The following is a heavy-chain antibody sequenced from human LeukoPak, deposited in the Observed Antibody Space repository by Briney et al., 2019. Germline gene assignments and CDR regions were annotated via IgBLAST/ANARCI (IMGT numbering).Heavy chain of an antibody. Sequence: PSETLSLTCTVSGGSISSCYWSWIRQPPGKGLEYIGFIYYSGSANYNPSLRSRVTISVDTSKNQFSLRLNSVTAADTAVYYCARFDISGYRAFDFWGQGTMVTVSS. CDR3: ARFDISGYRAFDF. V-gene: IGHV4-59*01. J-gene: IGHJ3*01. D-gene: IGHD3-22*01. CDR2: IYYSGSA. CDR1: GGSISSCY.